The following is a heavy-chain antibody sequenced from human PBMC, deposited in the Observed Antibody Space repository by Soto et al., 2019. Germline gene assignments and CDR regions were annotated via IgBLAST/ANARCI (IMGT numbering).Heavy chain of an antibody. V-gene: IGHV4-59*08. CDR1: GGSISSYY. J-gene: IGHJ4*02. CDR3: ARGSTTEKVDS. CDR2: IYYSGSP. Sequence: SETLSLTCTVSGGSISSYYWSWIRQPPGKGLEWIGYIYYSGSPYNNPSLRSRVTISADTSMNQFSLALTSVTAADTAIYYCARGSTTEKVDSWGQGILVTVSS.